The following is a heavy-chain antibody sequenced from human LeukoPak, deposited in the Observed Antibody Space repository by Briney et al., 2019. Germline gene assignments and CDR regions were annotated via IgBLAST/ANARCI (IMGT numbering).Heavy chain of an antibody. CDR2: IYTSGST. Sequence: PSETLSLTCTVSGGSISSYYWSRIRQPAGKGLEWIGRIYTSGSTNYNPSLKSRVTMSVDTSKNQFSLKLSSVTAADTAVYYCAREEGDTAILPTHFDYWGQGTLVTVSS. D-gene: IGHD5-18*01. J-gene: IGHJ4*02. CDR3: AREEGDTAILPTHFDY. CDR1: GGSISSYY. V-gene: IGHV4-4*07.